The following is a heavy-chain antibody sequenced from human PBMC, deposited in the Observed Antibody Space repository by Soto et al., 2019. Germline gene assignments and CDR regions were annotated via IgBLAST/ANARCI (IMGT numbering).Heavy chain of an antibody. CDR3: ARKGRFCTGGVCYSNWFDP. J-gene: IGHJ5*02. V-gene: IGHV1-18*04. D-gene: IGHD2-8*02. CDR2: ISAKNDDT. CDR1: GYTFTSFG. Sequence: ASVKVSCKASGYTFTSFGINWVRQAPGQGLEWMGWISAKNDDTKYAQKIKGRVTMTTDTSTSTAYMELRSLRSDDTAVYYCARKGRFCTGGVCYSNWFDPWGPGTLVTVSS.